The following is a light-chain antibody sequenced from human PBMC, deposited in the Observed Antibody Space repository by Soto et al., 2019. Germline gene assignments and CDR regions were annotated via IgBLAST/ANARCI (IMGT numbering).Light chain of an antibody. J-gene: IGLJ1*01. V-gene: IGLV1-47*01. CDR1: SSRSGSNY. CDR2: MND. CDR3: AKWDDSLRVYV. Sequence: QSVLPQPPSASGTPGQRVTISCSTSSSRSGSNYVYWYQQLPGTAPKLLIYMNDQRPSGVPDRFSGSKSGTSASLAISGLRSEDEADYYCAKWDDSLRVYVFGTGTKLTVL.